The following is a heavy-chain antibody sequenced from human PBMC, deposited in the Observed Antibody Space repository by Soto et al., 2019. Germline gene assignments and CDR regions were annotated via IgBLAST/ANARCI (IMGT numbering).Heavy chain of an antibody. Sequence: PGGSLRLSCAASGFTFSSYEMNWVRQAPGKGLEWVSYISSSGSTIYYADSVKGRFTISRDNAKNSLYLQMNSLRAEETAVYYCASPTYYYDSSGYDPDAFDIWGQGTMVTVSS. CDR1: GFTFSSYE. D-gene: IGHD3-22*01. V-gene: IGHV3-48*03. CDR2: ISSSGSTI. CDR3: ASPTYYYDSSGYDPDAFDI. J-gene: IGHJ3*02.